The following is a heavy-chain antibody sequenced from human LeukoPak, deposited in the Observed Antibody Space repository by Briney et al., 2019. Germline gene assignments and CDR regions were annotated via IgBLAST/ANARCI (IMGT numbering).Heavy chain of an antibody. CDR3: ARYVEEGGSYSAPFDY. J-gene: IGHJ4*02. CDR1: GGSISSYY. CDR2: IYYSGST. Sequence: SETLSLTCTVSGGSISSYYWSWIRQPPGKGLEWIGYIYYSGSTNYNPSLKSRVTISVDTSKNQFSLKLSSVTAADTAVYYCARYVEEGGSYSAPFDYWGQGTLVTVSS. D-gene: IGHD1-26*01. V-gene: IGHV4-59*01.